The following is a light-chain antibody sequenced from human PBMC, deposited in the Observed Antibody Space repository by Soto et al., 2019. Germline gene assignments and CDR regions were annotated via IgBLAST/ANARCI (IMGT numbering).Light chain of an antibody. CDR1: QSISSW. J-gene: IGKJ1*01. CDR3: QQYSGSSPWT. CDR2: KAS. Sequence: DIQMTQSPSNLSASVGDRVTITCRASQSISSWLAWYQQKPGTAPKLLIYKASSLESGVPSRFSGSGSGTEFSLTINSLQPEDFATYYCQQYSGSSPWTFGQGTKVEIK. V-gene: IGKV1-5*03.